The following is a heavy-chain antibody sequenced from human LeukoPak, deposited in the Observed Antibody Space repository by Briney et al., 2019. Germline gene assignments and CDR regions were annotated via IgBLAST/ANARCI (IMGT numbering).Heavy chain of an antibody. CDR3: ARGGTMIVFDY. J-gene: IGHJ4*02. CDR1: GFTFSSYG. CDR2: ISSSDNTI. Sequence: PGGSLRLSCAASGFTFSSYGRNWVRQAPGKGLEWVSYISSSDNTIYYADSVKGRFTISRDNAKNSLYLQMNSLRAEDSAVYYCARGGTMIVFDYWGQGTLVTVSP. D-gene: IGHD3-22*01. V-gene: IGHV3-48*01.